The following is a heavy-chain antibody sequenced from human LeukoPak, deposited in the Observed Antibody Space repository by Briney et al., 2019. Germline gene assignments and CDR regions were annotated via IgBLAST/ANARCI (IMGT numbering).Heavy chain of an antibody. J-gene: IGHJ4*02. V-gene: IGHV3-11*05. CDR3: ARGSPPDY. CDR1: GFIFSDYY. D-gene: IGHD2-15*01. Sequence: GGSLTLSCAASGFIFSDYYMSWIRQAPGKGLEWLSYISSSSIYTSYADSVKGRFTISRDNAKNSLYLQLNSLRAEDTAVYYCARGSPPDYWAREPWSPSPQ. CDR2: ISSSSIYT.